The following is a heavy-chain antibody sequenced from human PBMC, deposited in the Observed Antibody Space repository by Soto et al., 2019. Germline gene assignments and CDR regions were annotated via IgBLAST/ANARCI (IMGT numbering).Heavy chain of an antibody. CDR3: ARAVWGGSGSDYRFDF. CDR2: IYYSGST. J-gene: IGHJ4*02. CDR1: DGALRSGGYY. Sequence: VQLQESGPGLVKPSQTLSLNCNVSDGALRSGGYYWSWIRQHPGEDLEWIGFIYYSGSTYYNPSLKIRVAISLDTSKNQFSLKLHSVTAADTAIYYCARAVWGGSGSDYRFDFWGQGTLVTVSS. V-gene: IGHV4-31*03. D-gene: IGHD3-10*01.